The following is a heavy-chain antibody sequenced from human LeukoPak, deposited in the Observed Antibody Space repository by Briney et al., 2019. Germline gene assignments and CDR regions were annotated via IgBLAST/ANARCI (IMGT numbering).Heavy chain of an antibody. D-gene: IGHD5-24*01. V-gene: IGHV4-59*01. Sequence: SETLSLTCTVSGGSISSYYWSWIRQPPGKGLGWIGYIYYSGSTSYNPSLKSRVTISVDTSKKQFSLKLTSVTAADTAVYYCARAVLDGTFKIDWGQGTLVTVSS. CDR1: GGSISSYY. J-gene: IGHJ4*02. CDR2: IYYSGST. CDR3: ARAVLDGTFKID.